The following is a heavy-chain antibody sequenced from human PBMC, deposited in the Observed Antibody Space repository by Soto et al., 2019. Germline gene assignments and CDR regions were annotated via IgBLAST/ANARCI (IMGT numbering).Heavy chain of an antibody. CDR3: ARKDKSGYFNWFDP. CDR2: IFPSDSDT. CDR1: GYRFTSYW. V-gene: IGHV5-51*01. J-gene: IGHJ5*01. Sequence: PGEFLKISCRTSGYRFTSYWIAWVRQMPGKGLEWMGIIFPSDSDTSYSPSFQGQVTISADRSTSTVCLQWARLQASDTAVYFCARKDKSGYFNWFDPWGRGTLVTVSS. D-gene: IGHD3-22*01.